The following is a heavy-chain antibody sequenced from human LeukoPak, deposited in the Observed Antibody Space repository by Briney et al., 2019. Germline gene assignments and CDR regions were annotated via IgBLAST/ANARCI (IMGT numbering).Heavy chain of an antibody. D-gene: IGHD5-18*01. CDR2: ISGSGGST. J-gene: IGHJ4*02. CDR3: AKEGRRGYSYAWGY. V-gene: IGHV3-23*01. Sequence: GGSLRLSCAASGFTFNNYAMSWVRQAPGKGLEWVSAISGSGGSTYYADSVKGRFTTSRDNSKNTLYLQMNSLRAEDTAVYYCAKEGRRGYSYAWGYWGQGTLVTVSS. CDR1: GFTFNNYA.